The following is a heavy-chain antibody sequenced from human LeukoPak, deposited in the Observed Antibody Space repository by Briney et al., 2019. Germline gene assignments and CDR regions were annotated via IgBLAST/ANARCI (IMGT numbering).Heavy chain of an antibody. Sequence: GGSLRLSCAASGFTFSSYWMHWVRQAPGKGLEWVANINQDGSAKYYVDSVKGRFTISRDSAKNSLYLQMSSLRAEDTAVYYCASGWYEYYFDYWGQGTLVTVSS. CDR3: ASGWYEYYFDY. CDR1: GFTFSSYW. V-gene: IGHV3-7*01. J-gene: IGHJ4*02. D-gene: IGHD6-19*01. CDR2: INQDGSAK.